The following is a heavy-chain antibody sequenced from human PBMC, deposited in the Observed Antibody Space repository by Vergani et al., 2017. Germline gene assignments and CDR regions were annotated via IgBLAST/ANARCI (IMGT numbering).Heavy chain of an antibody. CDR2: ISSSSSTI. CDR1: GFTFSSYS. J-gene: IGHJ4*02. Sequence: EVQLVESGGGLVQPGGSLRLSCAASGFTFSSYSMNWVRQAPGKGLAWVSYISSSSSTIYYADSVKGRFTISRDNAKNSLYLQMNSLRAEDTAVYYCARGEKQWLVGVWSFDYWGQGTLVTVSS. CDR3: ARGEKQWLVGVWSFDY. V-gene: IGHV3-48*04. D-gene: IGHD6-19*01.